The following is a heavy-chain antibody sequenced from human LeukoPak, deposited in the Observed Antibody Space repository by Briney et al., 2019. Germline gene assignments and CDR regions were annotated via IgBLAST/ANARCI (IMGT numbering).Heavy chain of an antibody. CDR2: ISSSSSYI. D-gene: IGHD3-16*01. CDR3: ARASGGALDY. V-gene: IGHV3-21*01. J-gene: IGHJ4*02. Sequence: GGSLRLSCAASGFTFSSYSMNWVRQAPGKGLEWVSSISSSSSYIYYADSVKGRFTIYRDNAKNSLYLQMNSLRAEDTAVYYCARASGGALDYWGQGTLVTVSS. CDR1: GFTFSSYS.